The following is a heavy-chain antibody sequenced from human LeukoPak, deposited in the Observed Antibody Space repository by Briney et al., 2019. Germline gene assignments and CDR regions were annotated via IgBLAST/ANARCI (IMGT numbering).Heavy chain of an antibody. J-gene: IGHJ4*02. Sequence: ASVKVSCKVSGYTLTELSMHWVRQAPGKGLEWMGGFDAEDGETIYAQKFQGRVTMTEDTSTDTAYMELSSLRSEDTAVYYCATSRTPRDYYDSSGYRPYYFDYWGQGTLVTVSS. D-gene: IGHD3-22*01. V-gene: IGHV1-24*01. CDR3: ATSRTPRDYYDSSGYRPYYFDY. CDR2: FDAEDGET. CDR1: GYTLTELS.